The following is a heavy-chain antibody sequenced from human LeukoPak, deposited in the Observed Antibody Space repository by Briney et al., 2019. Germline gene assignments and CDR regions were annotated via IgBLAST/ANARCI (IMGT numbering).Heavy chain of an antibody. CDR3: ARGLNCSSTSCYFPDRAAFDI. CDR1: GFAFNTYG. CDR2: VSLDGGTQ. D-gene: IGHD2-2*01. Sequence: GGSLRLSCATFGFAFNTYGMHWVRQAPGKGLEWVAFVSLDGGTQNYADSVKGRFTISRDNSKNTVSLEMNSLRSEDTAVYYCARGLNCSSTSCYFPDRAAFDIWGQGTMVTVSS. J-gene: IGHJ3*02. V-gene: IGHV3-30*19.